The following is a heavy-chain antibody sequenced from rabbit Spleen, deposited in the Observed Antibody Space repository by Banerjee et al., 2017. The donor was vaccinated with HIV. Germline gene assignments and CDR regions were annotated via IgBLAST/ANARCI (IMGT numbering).Heavy chain of an antibody. V-gene: IGHV1S40*01. CDR3: ARDTGSSFSSYGMDL. CDR1: GFDLSTYW. CDR2: MYTTSRGA. D-gene: IGHD8-1*01. J-gene: IGHJ6*01. Sequence: QSLVESGGGLVKPEGSLTLTCKASGFDLSTYWMYWVRQAPGKGLEWIGGMYTTSRGAYYARWVNGRFTVSKTSSTTVTLQMTRLTAADTATYFCARDTGSSFSSYGMDLWGPGTLVTVS.